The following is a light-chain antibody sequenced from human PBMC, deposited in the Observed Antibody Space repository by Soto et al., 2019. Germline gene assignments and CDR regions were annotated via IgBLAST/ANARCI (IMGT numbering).Light chain of an antibody. CDR3: HQRTNWPST. Sequence: EIVLTQSPATLSLSPGERATLSCRASQSVINYLAWYQQKPGQPPRLLIYDASNRASGIPARFSGGGSGTDFTLTINSLEPEDFAVYYCHQRTNWPSTFGQGTRLDIK. V-gene: IGKV3-11*01. CDR2: DAS. CDR1: QSVINY. J-gene: IGKJ5*01.